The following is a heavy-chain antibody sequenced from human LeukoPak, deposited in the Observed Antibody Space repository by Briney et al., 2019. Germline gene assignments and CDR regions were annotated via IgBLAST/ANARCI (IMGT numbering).Heavy chain of an antibody. J-gene: IGHJ4*02. CDR2: INHSGST. D-gene: IGHD3-16*01. Sequence: SETLSLTCAVYGGSFSGYYWSWIRQPPGKGLEWIGEINHSGSTNYNPSLKSRVTISVDTSKNRFSLKLSSVTAADTAVYYCARNAPGGDPETEDWGQGTLVTVSS. CDR3: ARNAPGGDPETED. CDR1: GGSFSGYY. V-gene: IGHV4-34*01.